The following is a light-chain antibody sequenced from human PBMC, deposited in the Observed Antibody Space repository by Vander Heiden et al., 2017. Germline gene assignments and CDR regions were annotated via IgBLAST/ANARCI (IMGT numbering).Light chain of an antibody. Sequence: DIQMTQSPSTLSAFVGDRVSITCRASQTIDNWLAWYQQKPGQAPKLLIYKASTLKSGVPSRFSGSGSGTDFTLTISSLQPDDVATYYCQQSKTYRTFGPGTKVEVK. V-gene: IGKV1-5*03. CDR3: QQSKTYRT. CDR2: KAS. CDR1: QTIDNW. J-gene: IGKJ1*01.